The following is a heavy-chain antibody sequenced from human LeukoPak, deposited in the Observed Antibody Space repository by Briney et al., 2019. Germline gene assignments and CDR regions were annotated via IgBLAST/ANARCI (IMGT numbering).Heavy chain of an antibody. V-gene: IGHV4-59*01. D-gene: IGHD6-13*01. Sequence: SQSLSLTCTLSGPSINSYYRSWVRQPPGKGLEWLGYIYYSRSTNYNPSLKSRVTISVDTSKNQFSLRLSSVTAADTAVYYCARVTGYMTEDYFDYWGQGTLITVSS. CDR3: ARVTGYMTEDYFDY. CDR1: GPSINSYY. CDR2: IYYSRST. J-gene: IGHJ4*02.